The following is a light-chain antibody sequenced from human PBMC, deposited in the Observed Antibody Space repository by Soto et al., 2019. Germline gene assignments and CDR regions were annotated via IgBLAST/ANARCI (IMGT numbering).Light chain of an antibody. J-gene: IGKJ5*01. V-gene: IGKV3-20*01. CDR2: GAS. CDR1: QSVSSSY. CDR3: QQYGSSSLT. Sequence: SPGTLSLSPGERATLSCRASQSVSSSYLAWYQQKPGQAPRLLIYGASSRATGIPDRFSGSGSGTDFTLTISRLEPEDFAVYYCQQYGSSSLTFGQGTRLEIK.